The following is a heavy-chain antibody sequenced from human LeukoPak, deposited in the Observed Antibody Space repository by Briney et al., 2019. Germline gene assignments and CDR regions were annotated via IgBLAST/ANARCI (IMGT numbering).Heavy chain of an antibody. V-gene: IGHV3-33*08. CDR1: GFTFSSYS. D-gene: IGHD3-22*01. CDR2: IWYDGGNK. Sequence: GGSLRLSCAASGFTFSSYSMNWVRQAPGKGLEWVAVIWYDGGNKYYADSVKGRFTISRDNSKNTLYLQMNSLRAEDTAVYYCARDSYYDSNNWFDPWGQGTLVTVSS. J-gene: IGHJ5*02. CDR3: ARDSYYDSNNWFDP.